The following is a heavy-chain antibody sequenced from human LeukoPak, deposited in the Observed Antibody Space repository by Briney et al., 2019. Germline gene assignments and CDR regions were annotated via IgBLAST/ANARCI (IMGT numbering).Heavy chain of an antibody. CDR3: AGSIVVPAGAYYMDV. CDR2: IYYSGST. J-gene: IGHJ6*03. Sequence: SQTLSLTCTVSGGSISSGDYYWSWIRQPPGKGLEWIGYIYYSGSTYYNPSLKSRVTISVDTSKNQFSLKLSSVTAADTAVYYCAGSIVVPAGAYYMDVWGKGTTVTVSS. V-gene: IGHV4-30-4*08. D-gene: IGHD2-2*01. CDR1: GGSISSGDYY.